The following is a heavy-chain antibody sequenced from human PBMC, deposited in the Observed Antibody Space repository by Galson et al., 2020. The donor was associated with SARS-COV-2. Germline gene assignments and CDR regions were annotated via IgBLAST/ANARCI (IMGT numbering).Heavy chain of an antibody. CDR2: IYHSGST. D-gene: IGHD2-2*01. Sequence: SETLSLTCAVSGYSISSGYYWGWIRQPPGKGLEWIGSIYHSGSTYYNPSLKSRVTISVDTSKNQFSLKLSSVTAADTAVYYCARVPYYYYGMDVWGQGTTVTVSS. CDR3: ARVPYYYYGMDV. J-gene: IGHJ6*02. CDR1: GYSISSGYY. V-gene: IGHV4-38-2*01.